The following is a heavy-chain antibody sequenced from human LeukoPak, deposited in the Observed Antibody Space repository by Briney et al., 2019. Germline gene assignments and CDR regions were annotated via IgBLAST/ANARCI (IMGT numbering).Heavy chain of an antibody. CDR2: LRYDGSKR. J-gene: IGHJ4*02. D-gene: IGHD6-13*01. V-gene: IGHV3-30*02. Sequence: PGGALRLSCGAAGFTPRSSDMQWGRPAPGKGLGWVGFLRYDGSKRSYADSVKGRFTISRDNSKNTLYLQMNSLGAEDTSVYYCAKSGTRSSWSTRLKTYFDYWGQGTLVTVSS. CDR1: GFTPRSSD. CDR3: AKSGTRSSWSTRLKTYFDY.